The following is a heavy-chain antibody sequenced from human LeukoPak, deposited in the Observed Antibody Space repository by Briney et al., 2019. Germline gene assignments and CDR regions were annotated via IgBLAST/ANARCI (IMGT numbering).Heavy chain of an antibody. CDR2: SYSGGST. V-gene: IGHV3-66*01. CDR3: ATTPGSSWYEGLAL. CDR1: GFSASSNC. J-gene: IGHJ4*02. D-gene: IGHD6-13*01. Sequence: GGSRSLSCEASGFSASSNCMNWVRQAPGKGLEWDSVSYSGGSTYYADSVKGRITNSRDNSKNTLYLQMNSLRAEDTAVYYCATTPGSSWYEGLALWGQGTLVTVSS.